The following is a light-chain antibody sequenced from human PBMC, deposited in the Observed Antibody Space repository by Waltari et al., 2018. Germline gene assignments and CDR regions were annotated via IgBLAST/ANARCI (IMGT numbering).Light chain of an antibody. J-gene: IGKJ4*01. CDR3: QQRSSWPLT. CDR2: DAS. CDR1: QSVGNS. Sequence: EIVLTQSPVTLSLSPGDRATLSCRASQSVGNSLAWYQLQPGQAPTLLIYDASTKATGIPARFSGSGSGTDFTLTITYLAPEDFAVYYCQQRSSWPLTFGGGTTVEIK. V-gene: IGKV3-11*01.